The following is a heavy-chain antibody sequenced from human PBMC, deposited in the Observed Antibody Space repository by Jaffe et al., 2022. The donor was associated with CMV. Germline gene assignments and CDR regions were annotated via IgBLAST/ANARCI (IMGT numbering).Heavy chain of an antibody. CDR1: GFTFSSYS. D-gene: IGHD5-18*01. CDR2: ISSSSSYI. CDR3: ARCRYSYGRKNMEYYFDY. V-gene: IGHV3-21*01. Sequence: EVQLVESGGGLVKPGGSLRLSCAASGFTFSSYSMNWVRQAPGKGLEWVSSISSSSSYIYYADSVKGRFTISRDNAKNSLYLQMNSLRAEDTAVYYCARCRYSYGRKNMEYYFDYWGQGTLVTVSS. J-gene: IGHJ4*02.